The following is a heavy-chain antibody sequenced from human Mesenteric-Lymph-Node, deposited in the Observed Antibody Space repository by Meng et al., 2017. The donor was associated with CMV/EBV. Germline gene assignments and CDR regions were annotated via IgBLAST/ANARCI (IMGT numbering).Heavy chain of an antibody. J-gene: IGHJ6*02. CDR2: IKSDGSST. CDR1: GFTFSTYW. D-gene: IGHD3-16*01. Sequence: GESLKISCAASGFTFSTYWMHWVRQAPGKGLVWVSRIKSDGSSTTDADSVKGRFTISRDNAKNTLYLQMNSLRAEDTAVYYCARAIITRYYFYGMDVWGQGTTVTVSS. CDR3: ARAIITRYYFYGMDV. V-gene: IGHV3-74*01.